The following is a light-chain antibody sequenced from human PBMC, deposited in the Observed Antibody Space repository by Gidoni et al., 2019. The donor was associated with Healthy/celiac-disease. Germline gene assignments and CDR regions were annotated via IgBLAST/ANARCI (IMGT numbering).Light chain of an antibody. J-gene: IGKJ4*01. CDR3: QQYYSTPLT. V-gene: IGKV4-1*01. CDR1: QSVLYSSNNKNY. Sequence: DIVMTQSPDSLAASLGERATINCKSSQSVLYSSNNKNYLAWYQQKPEQPPKLLIYWASTRESGVPVLFSGSWSGTDFTLTISSLQAEDVAVYYCQQYYSTPLTFGGGTKVEIK. CDR2: WAS.